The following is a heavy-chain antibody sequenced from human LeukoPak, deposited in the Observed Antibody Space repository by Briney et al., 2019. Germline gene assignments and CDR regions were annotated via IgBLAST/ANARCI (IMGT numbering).Heavy chain of an antibody. D-gene: IGHD2-21*01. CDR3: ARDWAYCGFDY. CDR2: INPNSGGT. Sequence: ASVKVLYKVCGYTFQRFNAHWVRQAPGQGLEWMGWINPNSGGTNYAQKFQGRVTMTRDTSISTAYLYLSGLRSDGRAVYYCARDWAYCGFDY. J-gene: IGHJ4*01. V-gene: IGHV1-2*02. CDR1: GYTFQRFN.